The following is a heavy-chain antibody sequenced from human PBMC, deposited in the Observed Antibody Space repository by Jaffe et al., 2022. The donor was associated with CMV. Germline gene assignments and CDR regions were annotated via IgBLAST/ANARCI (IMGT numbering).Heavy chain of an antibody. Sequence: QVQLQQWGAGLLKPSETLSLTCAVYGGSFSGYYWSWIRQPPGKGLEWIGEINHSGSTNYNPSLKSRVTISVDTSKNQFSLKLSSVTAADTAVYYCARGWQWLVIYYFDYWGQGTLVTVSS. CDR1: GGSFSGYY. J-gene: IGHJ4*02. CDR2: INHSGST. V-gene: IGHV4-34*01. CDR3: ARGWQWLVIYYFDY. D-gene: IGHD6-19*01.